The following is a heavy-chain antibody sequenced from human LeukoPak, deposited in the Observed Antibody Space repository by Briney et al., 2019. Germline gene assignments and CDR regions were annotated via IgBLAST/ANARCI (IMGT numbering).Heavy chain of an antibody. V-gene: IGHV3-49*04. CDR3: TAQVFCSGRSCYSHWYFDL. Sequence: GGSLRLSCTASGFTFGDYAMSWVRQAPGKGLEWVAFIRSKAYGGTTEYAASVKGRFTISRDDSKSFAYLQMNSLKTEDTAVYYCTAQVFCSGRSCYSHWYFDLWGRGTLVTVSS. CDR1: GFTFGDYA. CDR2: IRSKAYGGTT. D-gene: IGHD2-15*01. J-gene: IGHJ2*01.